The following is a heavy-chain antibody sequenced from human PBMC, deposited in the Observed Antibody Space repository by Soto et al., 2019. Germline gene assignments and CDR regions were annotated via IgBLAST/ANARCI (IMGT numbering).Heavy chain of an antibody. D-gene: IGHD6-19*01. CDR3: ARDPGTSGWSLGPDY. Sequence: QVQLVESGGGVVQPGRSLRLSCAASGFTFSTYAMHWVRQAPGKGLEWVAVMSYDGYNKYYADSVKGRFTISRDNSKNTLYLQMNSLRGDDTAVYFCARDPGTSGWSLGPDYWGQGTLVTVSS. CDR2: MSYDGYNK. CDR1: GFTFSTYA. J-gene: IGHJ4*02. V-gene: IGHV3-30-3*01.